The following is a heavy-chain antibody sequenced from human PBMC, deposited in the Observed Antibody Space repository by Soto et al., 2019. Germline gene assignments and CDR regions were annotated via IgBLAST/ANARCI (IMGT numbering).Heavy chain of an antibody. Sequence: TSETLSLTCSVSGASIRSGGYYWSWLRQSPGKGLELIGHIYYTGSNFYSPSLKSRLTISLDTSKNQFSLDLRSVTAADTAMYYCARGEMASIXWGRVTLVTVSX. J-gene: IGHJ4*02. CDR3: ARGEMASIX. CDR1: GASIRSGGYY. V-gene: IGHV4-31*03. CDR2: IYYTGSN.